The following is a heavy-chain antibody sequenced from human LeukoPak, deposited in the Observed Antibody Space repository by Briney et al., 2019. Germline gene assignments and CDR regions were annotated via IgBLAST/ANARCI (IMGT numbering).Heavy chain of an antibody. CDR1: GFTFSSYW. CDR3: AKGSCGGDCYRAYYYYYMDV. CDR2: IWYDGSNK. J-gene: IGHJ6*03. D-gene: IGHD2-21*02. Sequence: PGGSLRLSCAASGFTFSSYWMHWVRQAPGKGLEWVAVIWYDGSNKYYADSVKGRFTISRDNSRDTLYLQMNSLRAEDTAVYYCAKGSCGGDCYRAYYYYYMDVWGKGTTVTVSS. V-gene: IGHV3-33*06.